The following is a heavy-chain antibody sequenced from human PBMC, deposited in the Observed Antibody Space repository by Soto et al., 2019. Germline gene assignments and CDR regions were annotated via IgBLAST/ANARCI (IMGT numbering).Heavy chain of an antibody. D-gene: IGHD3-22*01. CDR1: TFTVIGNY. CDR3: ARGFYYDSSGYYDDY. V-gene: IGHV3-53*01. Sequence: GWSLRLSCTSSTFTVIGNYMSWVRQAPGKGLEWVSLIYSGGSSYYADSVKGRFTISRDNSQNTLYLQMNSLRAEDTAVYYCARGFYYDSSGYYDDYWGQGTLVTVSS. CDR2: IYSGGSS. J-gene: IGHJ4*02.